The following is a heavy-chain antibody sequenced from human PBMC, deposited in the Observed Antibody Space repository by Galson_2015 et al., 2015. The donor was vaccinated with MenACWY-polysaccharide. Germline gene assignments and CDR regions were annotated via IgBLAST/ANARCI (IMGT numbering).Heavy chain of an antibody. CDR3: VKGGWGDN. CDR2: ISPGSQTT. Sequence: SLRLSCAASGSRFSNSGMHWVRQGPGKGLEWVSAISPGSQTTYYSDSVKGRFSISRDNSKDTLYLQMDSLRAEDTAMYYCVKGGWGDNWGQGTLVTVSS. J-gene: IGHJ4*02. CDR1: GSRFSNSG. D-gene: IGHD1-26*01. V-gene: IGHV3-23*01.